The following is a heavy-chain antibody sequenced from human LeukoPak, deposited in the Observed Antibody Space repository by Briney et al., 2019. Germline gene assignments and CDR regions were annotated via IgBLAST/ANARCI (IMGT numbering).Heavy chain of an antibody. Sequence: GGSLRLSCAASGFTFSSYWMHWVRQVPGKGLVWVSRINTDGSSTGYADSVKGRFTISRDNAKNTLYLQMNSLRSEDTAVYYCARDGVSHGLDIWGQGTMVTVSS. CDR1: GFTFSSYW. D-gene: IGHD6-13*01. V-gene: IGHV3-74*01. CDR3: ARDGVSHGLDI. CDR2: INTDGSST. J-gene: IGHJ3*02.